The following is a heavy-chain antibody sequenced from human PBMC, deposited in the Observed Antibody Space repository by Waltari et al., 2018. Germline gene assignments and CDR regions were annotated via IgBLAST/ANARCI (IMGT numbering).Heavy chain of an antibody. D-gene: IGHD3-9*01. CDR3: ARLLRYFDWAHRGFDY. CDR2: IYYSGST. J-gene: IGHJ4*02. Sequence: QLQLQESGPGLVKPSETLSLTCTVSGGSISSSSYYWGWIRQPPGKGLEWIGSIYYSGSTYYNPSLKSRVTIAVDTSKNQFSLKLSSVTAADTAVYYCARLLRYFDWAHRGFDYWGQGTLVTVSS. CDR1: GGSISSSSYY. V-gene: IGHV4-39*07.